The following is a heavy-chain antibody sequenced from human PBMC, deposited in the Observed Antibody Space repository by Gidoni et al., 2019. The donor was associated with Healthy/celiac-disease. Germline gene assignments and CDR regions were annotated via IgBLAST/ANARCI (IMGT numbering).Heavy chain of an antibody. CDR1: GGSISSYY. CDR3: GQGDYGVGGHFDY. Sequence: QVQLQESGPGLVKPSETLSLTCTVSGGSISSYYWSWIRQPPGKGLEWIGYIYYSGSTNYNPSLKSRVTISVDTSKNQFSLKLSSVTAADTAVYYCGQGDYGVGGHFDYWGQGTLVTVSS. V-gene: IGHV4-59*08. CDR2: IYYSGST. J-gene: IGHJ4*02. D-gene: IGHD4-17*01.